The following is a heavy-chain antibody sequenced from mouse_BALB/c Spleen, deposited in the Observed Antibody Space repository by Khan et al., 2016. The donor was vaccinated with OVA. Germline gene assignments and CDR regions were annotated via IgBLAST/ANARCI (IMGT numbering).Heavy chain of an antibody. D-gene: IGHD2-3*01. J-gene: IGHJ2*01. CDR3: ARPAYDGYYDY. Sequence: QVQLKQSGPELVRPGVSVKISCKGSGYTFTDYAMYWVKQSHARSLEWIGLISTYSGNINYNQHFKGKDTMTVEKSSSTAYMELARLTTEDSAIYCCARPAYDGYYDYWGQGTTLTVSS. CDR2: ISTYSGNI. V-gene: IGHV1S137*01. CDR1: GYTFTDYA.